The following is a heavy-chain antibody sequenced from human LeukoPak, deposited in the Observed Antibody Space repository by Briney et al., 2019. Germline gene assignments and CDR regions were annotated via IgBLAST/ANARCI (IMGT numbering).Heavy chain of an antibody. CDR3: ARDATLLWFGETLGGNFDY. CDR1: GYTLTELS. D-gene: IGHD3-10*01. Sequence: ASVKVSCKVSGYTLTELSMHWVRQAPGKGLEWMGGFDPEDGETIYAQKFQGRVTTTEDTSTDTAYMELSSLRSEDTAVYYCARDATLLWFGETLGGNFDYWGQGTLVTVSS. CDR2: FDPEDGET. V-gene: IGHV1-24*01. J-gene: IGHJ4*02.